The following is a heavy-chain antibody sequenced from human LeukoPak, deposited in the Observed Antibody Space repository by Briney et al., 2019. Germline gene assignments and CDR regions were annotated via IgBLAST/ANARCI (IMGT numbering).Heavy chain of an antibody. D-gene: IGHD3-3*01. CDR2: ISSSGSTI. CDR3: AREVLRVVSIFDY. Sequence: PGGSLRLSCAASGFTFSSYEMNWVRQAPGKGLEWVSYISSSGSTIYYADSVKGRFTISRDNAKNSLYLQMNSLRAEDTAVYYCAREVLRVVSIFDYWGQGTLVTVSS. J-gene: IGHJ4*02. CDR1: GFTFSSYE. V-gene: IGHV3-48*03.